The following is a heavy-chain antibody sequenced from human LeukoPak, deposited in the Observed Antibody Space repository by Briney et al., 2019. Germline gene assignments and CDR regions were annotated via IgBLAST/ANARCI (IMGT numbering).Heavy chain of an antibody. J-gene: IGHJ4*02. D-gene: IGHD2-21*02. Sequence: SETLSLTCAVYGGSFSGYYWSWIHQPPGKGLEWIGEINHSGSTNYNPSLKSRVTISVDTSKNQFSLKLSSVTAADTAVYYCARVGGSDVLDYWGQGTLVTVSS. CDR2: INHSGST. CDR1: GGSFSGYY. V-gene: IGHV4-34*01. CDR3: ARVGGSDVLDY.